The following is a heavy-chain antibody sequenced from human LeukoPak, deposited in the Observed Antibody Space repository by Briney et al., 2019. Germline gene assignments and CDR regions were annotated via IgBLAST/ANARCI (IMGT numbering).Heavy chain of an antibody. CDR3: ARSMVRGDIAGWFDP. V-gene: IGHV4-4*07. J-gene: IGHJ5*02. D-gene: IGHD3-10*01. CDR1: GGSISSYY. CDR2: IYTSGST. Sequence: SETLSLTCTVSGGSISSYYWSWIRQPAGKGLEWIGRIYTSGSTNYNASLKSRVSMSVDTSKNQFSLKLSSVTAADTAVYYCARSMVRGDIAGWFDPWGQGTLVTVSS.